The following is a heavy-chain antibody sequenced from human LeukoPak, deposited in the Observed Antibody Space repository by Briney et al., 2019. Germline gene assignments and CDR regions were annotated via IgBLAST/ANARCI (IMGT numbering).Heavy chain of an antibody. CDR2: ISSSSSSYI. CDR3: ARGGLSPPSGIAAAVIDY. J-gene: IGHJ4*02. CDR1: GFTFSSYS. Sequence: PGGSLRLSCAASGFTFSSYSMNWVRQAPGKGLEWVSSISSSSSSYIYYADSVKGRFTISRDNAKNSLYLQMNSLRAEDTAVYYCARGGLSPPSGIAAAVIDYWGQGTLVTVSS. V-gene: IGHV3-21*01. D-gene: IGHD6-13*01.